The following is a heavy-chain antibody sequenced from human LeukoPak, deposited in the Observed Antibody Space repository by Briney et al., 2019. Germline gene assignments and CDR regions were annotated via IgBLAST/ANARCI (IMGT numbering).Heavy chain of an antibody. CDR2: INAGNGNT. CDR1: GYTFTSYA. J-gene: IGHJ5*02. V-gene: IGHV1-3*03. CDR3: ARADSSGPNWFDP. Sequence: ASVKVSCKASGYTFTSYAVHWVRQAPGQRLEWMGWINAGNGNTKYSQEFQGRVTITRDTSASTAYMELSSLRSEDMAVYYCARADSSGPNWFDPWGQGTLVTVSS. D-gene: IGHD3-22*01.